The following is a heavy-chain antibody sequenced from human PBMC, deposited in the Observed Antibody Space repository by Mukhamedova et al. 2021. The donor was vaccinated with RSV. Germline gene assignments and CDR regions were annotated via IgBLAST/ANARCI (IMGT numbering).Heavy chain of an antibody. CDR3: PPMTDFWTGGGGGWFAP. V-gene: IGHV3-49*02. D-gene: IGHD3/OR15-3a*01. Sequence: VRQAPGKGLEWLGFIRSKTYGGTTEYAASVKGRFTISRDDSKSIAYLQMNSLKIEDTAVYYCPPMTDFWTGGGGGWFAPWGQGTL. J-gene: IGHJ5*02. CDR2: IRSKTYGGTT.